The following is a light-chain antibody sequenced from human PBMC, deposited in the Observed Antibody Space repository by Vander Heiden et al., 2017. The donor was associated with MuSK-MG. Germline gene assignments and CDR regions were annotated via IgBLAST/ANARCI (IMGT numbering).Light chain of an antibody. CDR3: QQYNGSAT. V-gene: IGKV1-5*01. CDR1: QSISNW. Sequence: EIQMTQSPSALSASVGDRVTITCRASQSISNWLAWYQRKPGKAPKLLIFDASTLEYGVPSRLTGSGSGTHFTLTISSRQPDDFATYYGQQYNGSATLGLGTKVE. J-gene: IGKJ1*01. CDR2: DAS.